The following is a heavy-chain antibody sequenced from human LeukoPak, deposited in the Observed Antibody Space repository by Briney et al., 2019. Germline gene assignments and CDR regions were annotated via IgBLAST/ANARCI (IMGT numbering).Heavy chain of an antibody. J-gene: IGHJ4*02. V-gene: IGHV4-59*12. CDR2: IYHSGST. CDR3: ARISWAYDSSGYVSY. D-gene: IGHD3-22*01. Sequence: SETLSLTCTVSGGSISTYYWSWIRQPPGKGLEWIGYIYHSGSTNYNPSLKSRVTISVDTSKNQFSLKLSSVTAADTAVYYCARISWAYDSSGYVSYWGQGTLVTVSS. CDR1: GGSISTYY.